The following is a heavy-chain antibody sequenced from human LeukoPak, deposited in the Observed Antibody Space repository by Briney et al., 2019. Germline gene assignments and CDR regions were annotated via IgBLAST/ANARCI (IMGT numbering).Heavy chain of an antibody. D-gene: IGHD3-22*01. J-gene: IGHJ6*03. CDR1: GYTFTSYG. CDR3: AREHYDPKVARRYMDV. V-gene: IGHV1-18*01. Sequence: ASVKVSCKASGYTFTSYGISWVRQAPGQGLEWMGWISAYNGNTNYAQKLQGRVTMTTDTSTSTAYMELRSLRSDDTAVYYCAREHYDPKVARRYMDVWGKGTTVTVSS. CDR2: ISAYNGNT.